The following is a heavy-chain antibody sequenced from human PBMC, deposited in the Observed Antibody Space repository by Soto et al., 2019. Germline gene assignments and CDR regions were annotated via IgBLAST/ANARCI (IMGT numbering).Heavy chain of an antibody. V-gene: IGHV2-70*04. CDR1: GFSLSTSGRR. D-gene: IGHD3-10*01. CDR2: IDWDDDK. J-gene: IGHJ6*02. Sequence: SGPTLVNPTHTLTLTCTFSGFSLSTSGRRVSFIRQPPGKALEWLARIDWDDDKFYSTSLKTRLTISKDTSKNQVVLTMTNMDPVDTATYYCARTYYYGSGSPYGMDVWGQGTTVTAP. CDR3: ARTYYYGSGSPYGMDV.